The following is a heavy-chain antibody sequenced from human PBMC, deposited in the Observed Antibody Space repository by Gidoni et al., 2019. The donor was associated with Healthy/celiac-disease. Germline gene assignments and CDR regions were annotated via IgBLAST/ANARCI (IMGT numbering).Heavy chain of an antibody. V-gene: IGHV3-30*18. CDR2: ISYDGSNK. J-gene: IGHJ6*02. Sequence: QVQLVESGGGVVQPGRSLRLSCAASGVTFSSSGMHGVRQAPGKGLEWVAVISYDGSNKYYADSVKGRFTISRDNSKNTLYLQMNSLRAEDTAVYYCAKVVAAAPYYYYYYGMDVWGQGTTVTVSS. CDR1: GVTFSSSG. CDR3: AKVVAAAPYYYYYYGMDV. D-gene: IGHD6-13*01.